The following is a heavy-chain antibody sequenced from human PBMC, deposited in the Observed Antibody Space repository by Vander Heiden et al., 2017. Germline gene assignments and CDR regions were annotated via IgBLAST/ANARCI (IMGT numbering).Heavy chain of an antibody. Sequence: QVQLVESGGGVVQPGRSLRLSCVASGFTFNSYGMHWVGQAPGKGLEWVAVISYDGSNTYYADSVKGRFTISRDNSENTLYLQMNSLRADDTAVYYCAKDRNYGGNSYTFDYWGQGTLVTVSS. CDR3: AKDRNYGGNSYTFDY. V-gene: IGHV3-30*18. J-gene: IGHJ4*02. CDR2: ISYDGSNT. CDR1: GFTFNSYG. D-gene: IGHD2-21*02.